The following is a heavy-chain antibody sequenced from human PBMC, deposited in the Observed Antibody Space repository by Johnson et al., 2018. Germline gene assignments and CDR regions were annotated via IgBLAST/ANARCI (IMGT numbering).Heavy chain of an antibody. Sequence: VQLVESGGGVVRPGGSLRLSCAASGFTFSSYAMSWVRPAPGKGLEWVSGISGSGGNTYYGDSVKGRFTNSRDNSKNTLYRQMHSLKAGETGGCNCGKRLSPYYYYMDVWGKGTTVTVSS. D-gene: IGHD3-22*01. CDR1: GFTFSSYA. CDR2: ISGSGGNT. J-gene: IGHJ6*03. V-gene: IGHV3-23*04. CDR3: GKRLSPYYYYMDV.